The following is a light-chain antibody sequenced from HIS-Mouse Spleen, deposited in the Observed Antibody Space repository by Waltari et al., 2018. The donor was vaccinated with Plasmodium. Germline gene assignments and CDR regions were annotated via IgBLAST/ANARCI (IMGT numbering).Light chain of an antibody. J-gene: IGLJ3*02. V-gene: IGLV3-10*01. CDR3: YSTDSSGNHSV. Sequence: SYELTQPPSVSVSPGQTARITCSGAALPKKYAYWYQQKSGQAPVLVTYEDSKRPSGMPERFSGSSSGTMATLTISGAQVEDEADYYCYSTDSSGNHSVFGGGTKLTVL. CDR1: ALPKKY. CDR2: EDS.